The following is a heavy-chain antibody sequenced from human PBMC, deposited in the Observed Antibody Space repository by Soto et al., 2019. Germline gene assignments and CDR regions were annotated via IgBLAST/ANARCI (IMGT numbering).Heavy chain of an antibody. D-gene: IGHD1-20*01. Sequence: TGTLSLTCTVSGASISVHSYYWAWVRQPPGKGLEWIGSSYYSGTTYFNPSLKSRATISVDTSKNQFSLRLASVTAADTAIYSCTRRYNWNDNYSDPWGPGALVTVPS. CDR2: SYYSGTT. J-gene: IGHJ5*02. CDR3: TRRYNWNDNYSDP. CDR1: GASISVHSYY. V-gene: IGHV4-39*01.